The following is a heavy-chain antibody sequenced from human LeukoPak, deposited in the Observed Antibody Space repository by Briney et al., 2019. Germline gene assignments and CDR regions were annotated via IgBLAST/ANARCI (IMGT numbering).Heavy chain of an antibody. Sequence: SETLSLTCAVYGGSFSGYYWSWIRQPLGKGLEWIGEINHSGSTNYNPSLKSRVTISVDTSKNQFSLKLSSVTAADTAVYYCARGRRYTGYDYTLSWFDPWGQGTLVTVSS. CDR3: ARGRRYTGYDYTLSWFDP. J-gene: IGHJ5*02. CDR1: GGSFSGYY. CDR2: INHSGST. D-gene: IGHD5-12*01. V-gene: IGHV4-34*01.